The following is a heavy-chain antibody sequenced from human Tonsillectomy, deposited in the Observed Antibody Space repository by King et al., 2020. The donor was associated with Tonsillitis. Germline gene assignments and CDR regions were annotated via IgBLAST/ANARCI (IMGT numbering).Heavy chain of an antibody. CDR3: ATATY. J-gene: IGHJ4*02. CDR1: GGAFRGYY. Sequence: VQLQQWGAGLLKPSETLSLTCAVYGGAFRGYYWSGVRQPPGKGLEWIGEIIYNGSPNYNPALKSRATISVETSKNQFSLKLSSVTAADSAVYYCATATYWGQGTLVTVSS. V-gene: IGHV4-34*12. CDR2: IIYNGSP.